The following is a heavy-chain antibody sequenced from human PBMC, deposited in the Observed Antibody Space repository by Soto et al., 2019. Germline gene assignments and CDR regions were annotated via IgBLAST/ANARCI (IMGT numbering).Heavy chain of an antibody. D-gene: IGHD5-12*01. J-gene: IGHJ4*02. V-gene: IGHV3-30*18. CDR2: ISYDGSNK. CDR3: AKLYSQGDGYNLVDY. Sequence: QVQLVESGGGVVQPGRSLSLSCAASGFTFSSYGMHWVRQAPGKGLEWVAVISYDGSNKYYADSVKGRFTISRDNSKNTLYLQMNSLRAEDTAVYYCAKLYSQGDGYNLVDYWGQGTLVTVSS. CDR1: GFTFSSYG.